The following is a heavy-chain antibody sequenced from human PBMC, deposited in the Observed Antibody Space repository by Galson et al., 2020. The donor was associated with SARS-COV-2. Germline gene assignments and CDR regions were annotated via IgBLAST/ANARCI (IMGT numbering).Heavy chain of an antibody. J-gene: IGHJ3*01. CDR2: INPTSRGT. CDR3: VRVHDRGDINYRRDALDV. D-gene: IGHD3-22*01. Sequence: ASVKVSCKTSGYIFANYYLHWVRQAPGQGLEWMGWINPTSRGTYYSQKFQDRVTMTRDTSISTVYMEVIGLTFDDTAVYYCVRVHDRGDINYRRDALDVCGPGTMVTVSA. CDR1: GYIFANYY. V-gene: IGHV1-2*02.